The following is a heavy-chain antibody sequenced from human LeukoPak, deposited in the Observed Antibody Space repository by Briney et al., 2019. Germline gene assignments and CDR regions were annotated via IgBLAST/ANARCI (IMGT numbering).Heavy chain of an antibody. D-gene: IGHD3-22*01. J-gene: IGHJ4*02. Sequence: GSSVKVSCKASGGTFSSYAISWVRQAPGQGLEWMGWISAYNGNTNYAQKLQGRVTMTTDTSTSTAYMELRSLRSDDTAVYYCARARGYYDSSGYCFDYWGQGTLVTVSS. CDR3: ARARGYYDSSGYCFDY. CDR2: ISAYNGNT. V-gene: IGHV1-18*01. CDR1: GGTFSSYA.